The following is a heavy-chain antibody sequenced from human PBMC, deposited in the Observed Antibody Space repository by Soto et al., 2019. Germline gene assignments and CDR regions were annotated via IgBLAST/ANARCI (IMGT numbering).Heavy chain of an antibody. Sequence: ASEAPSLPCTVSGGSIRNNSYYLGWVRPPPRKVLEWIGRIYYSGSTYYNPSLKSRVTISVDTSKNQFSLKLSSVTAADTAVYYCARDLWGYCGTDCYPLDVWGQGTTVTVSS. CDR1: GGSIRNNSYY. V-gene: IGHV4-39*02. CDR2: IYYSGST. D-gene: IGHD2-21*02. J-gene: IGHJ6*02. CDR3: ARDLWGYCGTDCYPLDV.